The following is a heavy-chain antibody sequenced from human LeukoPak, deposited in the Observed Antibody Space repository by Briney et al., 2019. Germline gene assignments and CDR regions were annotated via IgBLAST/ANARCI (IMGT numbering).Heavy chain of an antibody. CDR1: GGTFTSYA. D-gene: IGHD3-22*01. CDR3: ASYYYDSSGYYSFDY. J-gene: IGHJ4*02. CDR2: IIPIFGTA. V-gene: IGHV1-69*13. Sequence: SVKVSCKASGGTFTSYAISWVRQAPGQGLEWMGGIIPIFGTANYAQKFQGRVTITADESTSTAYMELSSLRSEDTAVYYCASYYYDSSGYYSFDYWGQGTLVTVSS.